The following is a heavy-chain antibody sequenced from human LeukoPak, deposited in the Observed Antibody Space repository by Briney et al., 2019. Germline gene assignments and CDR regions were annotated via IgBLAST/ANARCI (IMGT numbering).Heavy chain of an antibody. D-gene: IGHD1-26*01. CDR3: AREAPYRVGATNFDY. J-gene: IGHJ4*02. CDR2: IYHSGST. CDR1: GGSISSGGYY. V-gene: IGHV4-30-2*01. Sequence: PSETLSLTCTVSGGSISSGGYYWSWIRQPPGKGLEWIGYIYHSGSTYYNPSLKSRVTISVDRSKNQFSLKLSSVTAADTAVYYCAREAPYRVGATNFDYWGQGTLVTVSS.